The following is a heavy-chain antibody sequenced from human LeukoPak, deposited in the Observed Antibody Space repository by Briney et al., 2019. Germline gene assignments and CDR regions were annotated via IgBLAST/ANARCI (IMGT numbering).Heavy chain of an antibody. CDR2: ISRSSGYI. J-gene: IGHJ4*02. Sequence: PGGSLRLSCAASGFTFTNYSMSWVRQSPGKGLEWVSSISRSSGYIYYADSLKGRFTISRDNAKNSLYLQMNSLRAEDTAVYYCARPNCSGGSCYSTYFDYWGLGTLVTVSS. CDR3: ARPNCSGGSCYSTYFDY. V-gene: IGHV3-21*01. D-gene: IGHD2-15*01. CDR1: GFTFTNYS.